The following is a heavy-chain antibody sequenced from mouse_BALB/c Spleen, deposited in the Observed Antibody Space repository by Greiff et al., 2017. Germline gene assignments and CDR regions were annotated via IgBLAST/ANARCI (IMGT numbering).Heavy chain of an antibody. Sequence: VQLQQSGAELVMPGASVKMSCKASGYTFTDYWMHWVKQRPGQGLEWIGAIDTSDSYTSYNQKFKGKATLTVDESSSTAYMQLSSLTSEDSAVYYCARYYYGTLDYWGQGTSVTVSS. CDR3: ARYYYGTLDY. J-gene: IGHJ4*01. D-gene: IGHD1-1*01. CDR1: GYTFTDYW. V-gene: IGHV1-69*01. CDR2: IDTSDSYT.